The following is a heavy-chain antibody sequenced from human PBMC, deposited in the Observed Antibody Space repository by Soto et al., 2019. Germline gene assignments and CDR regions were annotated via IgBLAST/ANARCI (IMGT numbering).Heavy chain of an antibody. CDR3: ATGSFTSAGGRIGYHYNAMDV. CDR2: IIPIFGPA. CDR1: GGTFSSHS. J-gene: IGHJ6*02. V-gene: IGHV1-69*13. D-gene: IGHD1-1*01. Sequence: SVKVSCKYSGGTFSSHSINWVRQAPGQGLEWMGGIIPIFGPANFAKNFQGRVTITADESTTTAYMELSSPTSEDTAVYYCATGSFTSAGGRIGYHYNAMDVWGQGTTVTVSS.